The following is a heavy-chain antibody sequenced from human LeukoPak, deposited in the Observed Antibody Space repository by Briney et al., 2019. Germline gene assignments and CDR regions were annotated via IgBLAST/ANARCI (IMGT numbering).Heavy chain of an antibody. CDR1: GFSFSNYG. D-gene: IGHD7-27*01. V-gene: IGHV3-33*03. CDR3: ARNNWGIDY. J-gene: IGHJ4*02. Sequence: GGSLRLSCATSGFSFSNYGMHWVRQAPGKGLEWVAVIWNDGTYKYYADSVKGRFTISRDNAKNTLYLQMNSLRAEDTAMYYCARNNWGIDYWGQGTLVTVSS. CDR2: IWNDGTYK.